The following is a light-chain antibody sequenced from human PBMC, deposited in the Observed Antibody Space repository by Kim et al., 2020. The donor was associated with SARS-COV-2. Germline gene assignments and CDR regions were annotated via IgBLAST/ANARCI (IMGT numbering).Light chain of an antibody. Sequence: SYELTQPPSVSVAPGKTARITCGGNNIGSKSVHWYQQKPGQAPVLVIYYDSDRPSGIPERFSGSNSGNTATLTISRVEDGDEADYYCQVWDSYSDHAVFG. V-gene: IGLV3-21*04. J-gene: IGLJ2*01. CDR3: QVWDSYSDHAV. CDR2: YDS. CDR1: NIGSKS.